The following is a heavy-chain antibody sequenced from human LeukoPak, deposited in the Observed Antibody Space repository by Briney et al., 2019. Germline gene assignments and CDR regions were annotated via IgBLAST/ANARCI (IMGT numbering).Heavy chain of an antibody. J-gene: IGHJ3*02. CDR1: GFTSSSYG. CDR3: ARPYSSSWYGAFDI. D-gene: IGHD6-13*01. Sequence: PGRSLRLSCAASGFTSSSYGMHWVRQAPGKGLEWVAVIWYDGSNKYYADSVKGRFTISRDNSKNTLYLQMNSLRAEDTAVYYCARPYSSSWYGAFDIWGQGTMVTVSS. CDR2: IWYDGSNK. V-gene: IGHV3-33*01.